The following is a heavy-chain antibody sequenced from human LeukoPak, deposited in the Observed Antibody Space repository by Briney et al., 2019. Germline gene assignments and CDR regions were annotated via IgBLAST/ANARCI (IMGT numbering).Heavy chain of an antibody. CDR3: ARRITIFGVVTDHFDY. V-gene: IGHV3-48*01. J-gene: IGHJ4*02. D-gene: IGHD3-3*01. CDR1: GFTFSSYS. CDR2: ISSSSSSTI. Sequence: GGSLRLSCAASGFTFSSYSMNWVRQAPGKGLEWVSYISSSSSSTIYYADSVKGRFTISRDNAKNSLYLQMNSLRAEDTAVYYCARRITIFGVVTDHFDYWGQGTLVTVSS.